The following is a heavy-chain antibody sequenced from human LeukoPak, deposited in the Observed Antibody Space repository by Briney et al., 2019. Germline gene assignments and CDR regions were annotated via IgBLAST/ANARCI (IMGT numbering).Heavy chain of an antibody. D-gene: IGHD2-21*01. CDR1: GFVFEDYT. Sequence: GGSLRLSCVASGFVFEDYTMHWVRQAPGKGLDWVSLINWDGDNTHYADSVKGRFTVSRDNSKNSLYLQMNSLTTEDTAFYYCAKDGRQGAYDVWGQGTLVTVS. V-gene: IGHV3-43*01. CDR2: INWDGDNT. CDR3: AKDGRQGAYDV. J-gene: IGHJ3*01.